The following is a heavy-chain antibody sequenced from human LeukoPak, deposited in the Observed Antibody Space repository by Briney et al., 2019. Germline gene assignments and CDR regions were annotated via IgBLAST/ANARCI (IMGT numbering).Heavy chain of an antibody. J-gene: IGHJ6*02. Sequence: GGSLRLSCAASGFTFSSYSMNWVRRAPGKGLEWVSSISSSSSYIYYADSVKGRFTISRDNAKNSLYLQMNSLRAEDTAVYYCARDHSSSGMDVWGQGTTVTVSS. V-gene: IGHV3-21*01. CDR3: ARDHSSSGMDV. CDR2: ISSSSSYI. CDR1: GFTFSSYS.